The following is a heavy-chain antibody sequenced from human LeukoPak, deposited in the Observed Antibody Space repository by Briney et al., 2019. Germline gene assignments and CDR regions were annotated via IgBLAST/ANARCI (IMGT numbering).Heavy chain of an antibody. CDR2: IYYSGST. V-gene: IGHV4-59*01. CDR3: ARSGWGYYYDSSGPNWFDP. J-gene: IGHJ5*02. D-gene: IGHD3-22*01. CDR1: GGSISSYY. Sequence: SETLSLTCTVSGGSISSYYWSWIRQPPGKGLEWIGYIYYSGSTNYNPSLKSRVTISVDTSKNQFSLKLSSVTAADTAVYYCARSGWGYYYDSSGPNWFDPWGQGTLVTVSS.